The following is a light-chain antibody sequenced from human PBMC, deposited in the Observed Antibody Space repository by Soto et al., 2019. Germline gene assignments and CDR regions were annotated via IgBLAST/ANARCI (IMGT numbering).Light chain of an antibody. J-gene: IGKJ1*01. Sequence: EIVLTQSPATLSLSPGERATLSCRASQSVSSYLAWYQQKPGQAPRLLIYDASNRATGIPARFSGSGSGTDFTLTISRLEPEDFAMYYCQQYEISPRTFGQGSKVDIK. V-gene: IGKV3-11*01. CDR1: QSVSSY. CDR3: QQYEISPRT. CDR2: DAS.